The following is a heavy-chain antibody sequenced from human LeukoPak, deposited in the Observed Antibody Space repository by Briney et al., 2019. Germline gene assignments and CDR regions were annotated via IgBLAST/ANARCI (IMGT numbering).Heavy chain of an antibody. D-gene: IGHD5-24*01. V-gene: IGHV3-48*02. CDR1: GFTFNNAW. J-gene: IGHJ4*02. CDR2: ISSSSGTT. CDR3: ARAAYNAADY. Sequence: GGSLRLSCAASGFTFNNAWMTWVRQAPGKGLEWVSYISSSSGTTYYADSVKGRFTISRDNAKNSLYLQMNSLRDEDTAVYYCARAAYNAADYWGQGTLVTVSS.